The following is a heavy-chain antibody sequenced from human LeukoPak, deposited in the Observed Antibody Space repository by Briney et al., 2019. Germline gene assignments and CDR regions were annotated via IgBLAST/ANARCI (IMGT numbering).Heavy chain of an antibody. J-gene: IGHJ4*02. D-gene: IGHD1-20*01. CDR2: ISAYNGNT. CDR3: ARSTHYTSNWHGFDS. Sequence: ASVKVSCKASGYTFTSYGISWVRQAPGQGLEWMGWISAYNGNTNYAQKLQGRVTMTTDTSTSTAYMELRSLRSDDTAVYFCARSTHYTSNWHGFDSWGQGTLVTVSS. CDR1: GYTFTSYG. V-gene: IGHV1-18*01.